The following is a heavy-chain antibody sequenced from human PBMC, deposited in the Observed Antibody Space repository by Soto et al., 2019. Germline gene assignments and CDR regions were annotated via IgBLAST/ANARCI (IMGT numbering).Heavy chain of an antibody. V-gene: IGHV1-8*01. CDR3: ARGPRNWGVDY. D-gene: IGHD7-27*01. Sequence: QVQLVQSGAEVKKPGASVKVSCKAAAYTFTSYDINWVRQATGQAFEWMGWMNPNNGNTAYAQKFQGRVTMTRDTSKSTACMELSSLTSEDTAVYYCARGPRNWGVDYWGQGTLVTVSS. J-gene: IGHJ4*02. CDR1: AYTFTSYD. CDR2: MNPNNGNT.